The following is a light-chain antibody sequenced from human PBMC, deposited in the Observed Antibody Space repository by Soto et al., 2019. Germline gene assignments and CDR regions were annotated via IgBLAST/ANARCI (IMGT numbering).Light chain of an antibody. V-gene: IGKV1-39*01. CDR3: QQSYRTPLT. CDR1: QSITSH. CDR2: AAS. J-gene: IGKJ4*01. Sequence: DIQMTQSPSSLSASVGDRVTITCRASQSITSHLNWYQQKPGKAPKLLIYAASTLQSGVPSRFTGSGSGTQFTLTTSSLQPEDFATYYCQQSYRTPLTFGGGTKVEIK.